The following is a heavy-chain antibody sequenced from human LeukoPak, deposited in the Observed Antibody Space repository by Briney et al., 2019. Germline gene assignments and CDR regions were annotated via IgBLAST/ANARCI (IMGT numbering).Heavy chain of an antibody. J-gene: IGHJ6*03. CDR3: AIGSSSSFYYYYYYYMDV. Sequence: SQTLSLTCAISGDSLSSNSAAWDWLRQSPSRGLEWLGSTYYRSKLYNDYAVSVKSRITINPDTSKNQFSLQLNSVTPEDTAVYYCAIGSSSSFYYYYYYYMDVWGKGTTVTISS. D-gene: IGHD6-6*01. CDR2: TYYRSKLYN. CDR1: GDSLSSNSAA. V-gene: IGHV6-1*01.